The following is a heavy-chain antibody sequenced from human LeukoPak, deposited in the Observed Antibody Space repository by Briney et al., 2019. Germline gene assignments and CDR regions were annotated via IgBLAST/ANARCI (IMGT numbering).Heavy chain of an antibody. CDR2: IYYSGST. CDR1: GGSISSYY. V-gene: IGHV4-59*01. D-gene: IGHD4-17*01. CDR3: AEGGDYFDY. J-gene: IGHJ4*02. Sequence: SETLSLTCSVSGGSISSYYWSWIRQPPGKGLKWIGYIYYSGSTNYNPSLKSRVTISVDTSKNKFSLKLSSVTAADTAVYYCAEGGDYFDYWGQGTLVTVSS.